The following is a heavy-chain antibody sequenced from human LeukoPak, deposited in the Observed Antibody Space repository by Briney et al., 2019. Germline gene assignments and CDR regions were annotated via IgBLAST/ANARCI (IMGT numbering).Heavy chain of an antibody. CDR3: AKAPYCSGGSCYSGDGY. Sequence: GGSSRLSCAASGFTFDDYAMHWVRQAPGKGLEWVSLISGDGGSTYYADSVKGRFTISRDNSKNSLYLQMNSLRTEDTALYYCAKAPYCSGGSCYSGDGYWGQGTLVTVSS. CDR1: GFTFDDYA. V-gene: IGHV3-43*02. J-gene: IGHJ4*02. CDR2: ISGDGGST. D-gene: IGHD2-15*01.